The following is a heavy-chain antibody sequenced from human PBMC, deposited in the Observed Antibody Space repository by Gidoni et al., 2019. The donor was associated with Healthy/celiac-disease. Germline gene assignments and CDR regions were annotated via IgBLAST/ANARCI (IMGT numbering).Heavy chain of an antibody. V-gene: IGHV3-23*01. CDR2: ISGSGGST. CDR1: GFTFSSYA. Sequence: EVQLLESGGGLVQPGGSLRLYCADSGFTFSSYAMSWLRQAPGKGLEWVSAISGSGGSTYYADSVKGRFTISRDNSKNTLYLQMNSLRAEDTAVYYCAKDPLGGMDVWGKGTTVTVCS. CDR3: AKDPLGGMDV. D-gene: IGHD7-27*01. J-gene: IGHJ6*03.